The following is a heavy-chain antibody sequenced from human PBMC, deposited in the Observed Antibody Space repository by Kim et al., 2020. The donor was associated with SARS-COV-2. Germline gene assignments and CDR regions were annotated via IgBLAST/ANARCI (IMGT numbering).Heavy chain of an antibody. CDR3: ARDVRSSSWYNWFDP. Sequence: PSLTSRVTISVDTSKNQFSLKLSSVTAADTAVYYCARDVRSSSWYNWFDPWGQGTLVTVSS. D-gene: IGHD6-13*01. V-gene: IGHV4-31*02. J-gene: IGHJ5*02.